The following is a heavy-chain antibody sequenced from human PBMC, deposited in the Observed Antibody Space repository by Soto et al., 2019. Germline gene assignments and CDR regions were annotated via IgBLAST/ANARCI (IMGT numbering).Heavy chain of an antibody. V-gene: IGHV4-59*01. J-gene: IGHJ4*02. CDR3: ARGFLTGYHY. CDR2: IYYRGST. Sequence: SETLSLTCTVSGVSINSYYWNWIRQPPGKGLEWIGYIYYRGSTNYNPSLKSRVTISEDTSKNQFSLKLSSVTAADTAVYYCARGFLTGYHYWGQGILVTVPS. D-gene: IGHD3-9*01. CDR1: GVSINSYY.